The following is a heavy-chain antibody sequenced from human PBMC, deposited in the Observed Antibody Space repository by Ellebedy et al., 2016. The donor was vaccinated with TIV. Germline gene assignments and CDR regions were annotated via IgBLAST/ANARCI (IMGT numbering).Heavy chain of an antibody. V-gene: IGHV4-39*01. CDR1: GGSISGSSYY. D-gene: IGHD3/OR15-3a*01. CDR2: IFDTGST. CDR3: ARSLLIFSFDKCYFDL. J-gene: IGHJ2*01. Sequence: SETLSLTCTVSGGSISGSSYYWGWIRQPPGKGLEWIGNIFDTGSTYYNPSLKGRVIISVDTSKNQFSVKLSSVTAADTAVYYCARSLLIFSFDKCYFDLWGRGTLVTVSS.